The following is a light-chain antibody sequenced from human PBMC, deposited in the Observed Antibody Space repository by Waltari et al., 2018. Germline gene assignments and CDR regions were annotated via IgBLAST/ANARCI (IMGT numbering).Light chain of an antibody. CDR2: GAS. CDR1: QCIRVD. Sequence: AIQLTQSPSSLSVSVGDRVTITCRASQCIRVDLAWYQQKPGKAPKLLIYGASSLQSGVPSRFRGGASGTDFTLTISSLQPEDFATYYCLQDYDYPRTFGQGTRVELK. J-gene: IGKJ1*01. CDR3: LQDYDYPRT. V-gene: IGKV1-6*02.